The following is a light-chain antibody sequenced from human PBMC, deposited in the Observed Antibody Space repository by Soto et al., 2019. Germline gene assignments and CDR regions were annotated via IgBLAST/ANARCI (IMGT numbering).Light chain of an antibody. V-gene: IGLV2-14*01. Sequence: QSALTQPASVSGSLGQSITISCSGTSSDVGRYNYVCWYQQHPGKAPKLMIYEVTNRPSGVSNRFSGSKSGNTASLTISGLQAEDEADYYCTSYTRNNTVIFGGGTKLTVL. CDR3: TSYTRNNTVI. J-gene: IGLJ2*01. CDR1: SSDVGRYNY. CDR2: EVT.